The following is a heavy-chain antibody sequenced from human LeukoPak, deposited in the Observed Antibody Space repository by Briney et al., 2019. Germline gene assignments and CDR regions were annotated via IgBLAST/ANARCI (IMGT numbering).Heavy chain of an antibody. CDR1: GGLKRHGLYF. CDR3: ARTYYYGSGSNDY. Sequence: SVTVSLTCTVWGGLKRHGLYFWTSGRQHPAEVLLCNWYICYSGSTYYSPSLKSRLTMSVDTYKNQFSLKLSSVTAADTAVYYCARTYYYGSGSNDYWGQGTLVIVSS. V-gene: IGHV4-31*03. J-gene: IGHJ4*02. CDR2: ICYSGST. D-gene: IGHD3-10*01.